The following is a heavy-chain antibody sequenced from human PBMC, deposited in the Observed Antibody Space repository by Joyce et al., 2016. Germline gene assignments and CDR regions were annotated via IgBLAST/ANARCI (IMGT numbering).Heavy chain of an antibody. D-gene: IGHD5-12*01. V-gene: IGHV3-23*01. Sequence: EVQLLESGGGLAQPGGSLRLSCAVSGFTFKTYNMNWVRQPPGKGLEWISGISDGGGNTHHADSVKGRFTIYRDNSKNILFLVMNSLRMEDTAVYYCARGRGSGFSELGYWGQGTLVTVSS. J-gene: IGHJ4*02. CDR2: ISDGGGNT. CDR3: ARGRGSGFSELGY. CDR1: GFTFKTYN.